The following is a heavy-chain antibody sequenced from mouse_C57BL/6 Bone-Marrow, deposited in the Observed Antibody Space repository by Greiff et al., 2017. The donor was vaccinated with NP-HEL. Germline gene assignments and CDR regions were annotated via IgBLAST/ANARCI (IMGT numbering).Heavy chain of an antibody. D-gene: IGHD1-1*01. Sequence: VQLQQSGAELVRPGASVKLSCKASGYTFTDYYINWVKQRPGQGLEWIARIYPGSGNTYYNEKFKGKATLTAEKSSSTAYMQLSSLTSEDSAVYFCARVIGLRQWLRDYAMDYWGQGTSVTVSS. CDR3: ARVIGLRQWLRDYAMDY. CDR1: GYTFTDYY. J-gene: IGHJ4*01. CDR2: IYPGSGNT. V-gene: IGHV1-76*01.